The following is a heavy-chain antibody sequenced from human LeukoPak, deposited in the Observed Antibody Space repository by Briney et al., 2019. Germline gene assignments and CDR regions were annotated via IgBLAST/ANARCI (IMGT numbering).Heavy chain of an antibody. V-gene: IGHV3-74*01. J-gene: IGHJ4*02. CDR3: AKVAAHPALDY. CDR1: GFTFSSYW. CDR2: INSDGSST. Sequence: GGSLRLSCAASGFTFSSYWMHWVRQAPGKGLVWVSRINSDGSSTSYADSVKGRFTISRDNAKNTLYLQMNSLRAEDTAVYYCAKVAAHPALDYWGQGTLVTVSS. D-gene: IGHD6-25*01.